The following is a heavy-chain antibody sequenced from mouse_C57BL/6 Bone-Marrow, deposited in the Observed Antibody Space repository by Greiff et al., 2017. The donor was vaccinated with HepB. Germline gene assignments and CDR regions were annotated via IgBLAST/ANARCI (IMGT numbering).Heavy chain of an antibody. D-gene: IGHD1-1*01. V-gene: IGHV1-76*01. CDR1: GYTFTDYY. CDR2: IYPGSGNT. J-gene: IGHJ2*01. CDR3: AITTVVATEYFDY. Sequence: LVESGAELVRPGASVKLSCKASGYTFTDYYINWVKQRPGQGLEWIARIYPGSGNTYYNEKFKGKATLTAEKSSSTAYMQLSSLTSEDSAVYFCAITTVVATEYFDYWGQGTTLTVSS.